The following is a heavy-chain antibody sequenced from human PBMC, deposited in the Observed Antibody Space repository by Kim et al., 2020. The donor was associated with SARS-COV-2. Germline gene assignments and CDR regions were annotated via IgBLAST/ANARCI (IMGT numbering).Heavy chain of an antibody. CDR3: ASFYDSSGYYY. D-gene: IGHD3-22*01. V-gene: IGHV4-34*01. CDR2: T. J-gene: IGHJ4*02. Sequence: TNYNPSLKRRVTISVDPSKNQFSLKLSSVTAADTAVYYCASFYDSSGYYYWGQGTLVTVSS.